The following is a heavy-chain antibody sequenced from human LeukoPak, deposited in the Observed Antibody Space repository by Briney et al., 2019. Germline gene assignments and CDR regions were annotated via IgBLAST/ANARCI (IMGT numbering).Heavy chain of an antibody. Sequence: GGSLRLSCSASGFTFTSYAMHSVRQDPPKGLQYGSVISSNGGSTYYADSVKGRFTISRDNSKNTLYLQMSSLRAEDTAVYYCVKTLISVAGTGAFDIWGQGTMVTVSS. CDR2: ISSNGGST. V-gene: IGHV3-64D*09. CDR1: GFTFTSYA. D-gene: IGHD6-19*01. CDR3: VKTLISVAGTGAFDI. J-gene: IGHJ3*02.